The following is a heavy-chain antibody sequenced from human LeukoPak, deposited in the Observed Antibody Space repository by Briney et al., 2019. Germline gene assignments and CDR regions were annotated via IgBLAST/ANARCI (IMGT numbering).Heavy chain of an antibody. J-gene: IGHJ4*02. CDR2: IYHSGST. V-gene: IGHV4-4*02. Sequence: SGTLSLTCAVSGGSISSSNWWSWVRQPPGKGLEWIGEIYHSGSTNYNPSLKSRVTISVDKSKNQFSLKLSSVTAADTAVYYCARGAYDYGDYRSSRYFDYWGQGTLVTVSS. CDR3: ARGAYDYGDYRSSRYFDY. CDR1: GGSISSSNW. D-gene: IGHD4-17*01.